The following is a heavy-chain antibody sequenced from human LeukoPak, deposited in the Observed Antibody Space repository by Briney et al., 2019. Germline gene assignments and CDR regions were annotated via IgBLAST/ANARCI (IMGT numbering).Heavy chain of an antibody. D-gene: IGHD5-24*01. CDR2: IIPIFGTA. CDR1: GGTFSSYA. Sequence: SVKVSCKASGGTFSSYAISWVRQAPGQGLEWMGGIIPIFGTANYAQKFQGRVTVTADESTSTAYMELSSLRSEDTAVYYCASRDGYNYDRTLDYWGQGTLVTVSS. J-gene: IGHJ4*02. V-gene: IGHV1-69*13. CDR3: ASRDGYNYDRTLDY.